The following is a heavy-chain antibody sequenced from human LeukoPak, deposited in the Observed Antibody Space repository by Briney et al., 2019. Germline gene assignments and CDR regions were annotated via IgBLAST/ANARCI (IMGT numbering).Heavy chain of an antibody. V-gene: IGHV3-69-1*01. CDR3: ARYYFGSGNYRTFDR. CDR2: ISNTGVT. D-gene: IGHD3-10*01. J-gene: IGHJ4*02. CDR1: GFIFSDFT. Sequence: GGSLRLSCAASGFIFSDFTMNWVRQAPGKGLEWVSTISNTGVTHYADSVKGRFTISRDSAKTSQYLQIYSLRDGDTAVYYCARYYFGSGNYRTFDRWGQGTLVIVSS.